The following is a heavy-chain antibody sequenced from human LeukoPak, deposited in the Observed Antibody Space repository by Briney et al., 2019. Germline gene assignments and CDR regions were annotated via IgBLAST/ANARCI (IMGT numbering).Heavy chain of an antibody. Sequence: GGSLRLSCAASGVTFSGADRQWGRQASGKGVEGGGRIRGKANKYATAYAASGKGRLTIARDDSKKTAYLQMNRGKKEDTGVCYCPRHQAYHPKPSDYWGQGTLVTVSS. CDR1: GVTFSGAD. CDR3: PRHQAYHPKPSDY. J-gene: IGHJ4*02. CDR2: IRGKANKYAT. D-gene: IGHD2-2*01. V-gene: IGHV3-73*01.